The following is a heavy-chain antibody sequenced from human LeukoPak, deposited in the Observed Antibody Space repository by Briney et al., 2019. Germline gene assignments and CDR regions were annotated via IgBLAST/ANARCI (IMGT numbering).Heavy chain of an antibody. CDR3: ARGPNQHAFDI. D-gene: IGHD1-14*01. Sequence: SETLSLTCTVSGGSISSYYWSWIRQPPGKGLEWIGYIYYSGGTNYNPSLKSRVTISVDTSKNQFSLKLSSVTAADTAVYYCARGPNQHAFDIWGQGTMVTVSS. V-gene: IGHV4-59*01. J-gene: IGHJ3*02. CDR1: GGSISSYY. CDR2: IYYSGGT.